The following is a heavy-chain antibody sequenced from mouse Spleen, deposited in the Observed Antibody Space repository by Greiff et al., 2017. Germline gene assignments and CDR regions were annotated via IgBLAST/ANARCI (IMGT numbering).Heavy chain of an antibody. V-gene: IGHV1-42*01. CDR3: ARTRLRLGFAY. D-gene: IGHD2-4*01. Sequence: VQLKQSGPELVKPGASVKISCKASGYSFTGYYMNWVKQSPEKSLEWIGEINPSTGGTTYNQKFKAKATLTVDKSSSTAYMQLKSLTSEDSAVYYCARTRLRLGFAYWGQGTLVTVSA. CDR1: GYSFTGYY. J-gene: IGHJ3*01. CDR2: INPSTGGT.